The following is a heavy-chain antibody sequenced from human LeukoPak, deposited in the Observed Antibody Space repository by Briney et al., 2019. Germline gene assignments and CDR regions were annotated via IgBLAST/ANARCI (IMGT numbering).Heavy chain of an antibody. V-gene: IGHV4-59*01. CDR3: AREYSSSSGHFDF. Sequence: SETLSLTCTASGASISSYYWSWLRQPPGKGLEWIGYTYYSGSTSYNPSLKSRVTISLDTSKNQFSLKLSSVTAADTAVYYCAREYSSSSGHFDFWVEGTLVTVCS. CDR2: TYYSGST. J-gene: IGHJ4*02. CDR1: GASISSYY. D-gene: IGHD6-6*01.